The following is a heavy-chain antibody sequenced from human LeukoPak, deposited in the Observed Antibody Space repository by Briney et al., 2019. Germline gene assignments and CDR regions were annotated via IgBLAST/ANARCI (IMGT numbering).Heavy chain of an antibody. J-gene: IGHJ4*02. CDR1: GLPFSHSG. CDR2: IRYDGSNK. V-gene: IGHV3-30*02. D-gene: IGHD1-7*01. CDR3: FGITVTDVPY. Sequence: GGSLRLSCAASGLPFSHSGMHWVRQAPGKGLEWVAFIRYDGSNKYYADSVNGRFTISRDNSKNALYLQMNSLRGEDTAVYYCFGITVTDVPYWGQGTLVTVSS.